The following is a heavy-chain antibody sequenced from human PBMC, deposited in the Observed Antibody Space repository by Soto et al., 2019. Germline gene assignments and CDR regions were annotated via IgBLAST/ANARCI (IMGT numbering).Heavy chain of an antibody. CDR1: GFNFNSHW. Sequence: EVQLVESGGGLVQPGGSLRLSCAASGFNFNSHWMRWVRQAPGKGLEWVANIKGDGGETFYVDSVKGRFTISRDNAKNSLYLQMNSLRAEDTAVYYSARDSNWASDFWGQGTLVIVSS. J-gene: IGHJ4*02. V-gene: IGHV3-7*01. CDR3: ARDSNWASDF. D-gene: IGHD3-16*01. CDR2: IKGDGGET.